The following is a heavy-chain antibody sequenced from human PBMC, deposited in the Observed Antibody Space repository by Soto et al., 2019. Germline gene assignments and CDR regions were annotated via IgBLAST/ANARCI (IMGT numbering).Heavy chain of an antibody. CDR2: VYWDDDK. V-gene: IGHV2-5*02. D-gene: IGHD3-10*01. Sequence: QITLKESGPTLVKPTQTLTLTCSFSGFSLSSNGVGVGWIRQPPGKALECLALVYWDDDKRYNPSLKSRVTITQDTSKNQVVLTMTNMDPVDTATYSCAHNFRGAGSYTGDRFDSWGQGTLVTVSS. CDR3: AHNFRGAGSYTGDRFDS. CDR1: GFSLSSNGVG. J-gene: IGHJ5*01.